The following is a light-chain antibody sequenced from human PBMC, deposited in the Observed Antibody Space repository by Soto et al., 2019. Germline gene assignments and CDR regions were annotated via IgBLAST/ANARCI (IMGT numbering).Light chain of an antibody. CDR2: KAS. J-gene: IGKJ2*01. V-gene: IGKV1-5*03. CDR3: QQYNNYSGT. Sequence: DIQMTQSPSTLSASVGDRVTITCRASQSITSWLAWYQQKPGKAPKLLIYKASSLESGVPSRFSVSGSGTEFTLTISSLQPADFATYYCQQYNNYSGTFGQGTKLEIK. CDR1: QSITSW.